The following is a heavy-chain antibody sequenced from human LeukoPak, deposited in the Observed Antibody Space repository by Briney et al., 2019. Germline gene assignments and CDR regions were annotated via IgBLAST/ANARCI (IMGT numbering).Heavy chain of an antibody. Sequence: GGSLRLSCAASGFTFSSYAMSWVRQAPGEGLEWVSAISGSGGSTYYADSVKGRFTISRDNSKNTLYLQMNSLRAEDTAVYYCAAGYSSGWYYYYYGMDVWGQGTTVTVSS. CDR2: ISGSGGST. J-gene: IGHJ6*02. CDR1: GFTFSSYA. D-gene: IGHD6-19*01. CDR3: AAGYSSGWYYYYYGMDV. V-gene: IGHV3-23*01.